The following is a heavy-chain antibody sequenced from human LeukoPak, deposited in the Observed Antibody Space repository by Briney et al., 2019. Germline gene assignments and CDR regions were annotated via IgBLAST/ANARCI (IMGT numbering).Heavy chain of an antibody. CDR3: ARHLAIVGFDY. J-gene: IGHJ4*02. V-gene: IGHV4-59*08. Sequence: SETLSLTCTVSGGSISSYYWSWIRQPPGKGLEWIGYIYYSGSTNYNPSLKSRVTISVDTSKNQFSLKLSSVTAADTAVCYCARHLAIVGFDYWGQGTLVTVSS. CDR2: IYYSGST. CDR1: GGSISSYY. D-gene: IGHD1-26*01.